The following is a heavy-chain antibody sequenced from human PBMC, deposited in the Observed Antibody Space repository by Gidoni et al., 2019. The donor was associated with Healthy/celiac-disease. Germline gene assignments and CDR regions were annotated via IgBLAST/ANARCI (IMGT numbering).Heavy chain of an antibody. CDR1: GGSISSGGYY. CDR2: IYYSGST. V-gene: IGHV4-31*03. D-gene: IGHD4-17*01. Sequence: QVQLQESGPGLVTPSQTLSLTCTVSGGSISSGGYYWSWIRQHPGKGLEWIGYIYYSGSTYYNPPLKSRVTISVDTSKNQFSLNLSSVTAADTAVYYCARLSTVTIPGGSYYYYYGMDVWGQGTTVTVSS. CDR3: ARLSTVTIPGGSYYYYYGMDV. J-gene: IGHJ6*02.